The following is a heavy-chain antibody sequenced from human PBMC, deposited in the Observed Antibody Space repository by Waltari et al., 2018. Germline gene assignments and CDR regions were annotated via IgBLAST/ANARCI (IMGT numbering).Heavy chain of an antibody. CDR2: IYHSGRT. Sequence: QVQLQESGPGLVPPSETLSLTCAVSGCSISSGYYWGWIRQSPGKRLEWIGSIYHSGRTYYNPSRKSRVTISVDTSKSQFSLKLSSVTAADTAVYYCARAHDYDSSGYNPTDAFDIWGQGTMVTVSS. J-gene: IGHJ3*02. CDR3: ARAHDYDSSGYNPTDAFDI. D-gene: IGHD3-22*01. V-gene: IGHV4-38-2*01. CDR1: GCSISSGYY.